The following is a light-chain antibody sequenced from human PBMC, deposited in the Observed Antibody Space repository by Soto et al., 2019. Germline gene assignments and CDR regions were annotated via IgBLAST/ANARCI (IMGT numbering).Light chain of an antibody. V-gene: IGKV3-20*01. CDR2: GAS. Sequence: EIVLTQSPGTLSLSPGERATLSCRASQTVISNYLAWYQQKPGQAPRLLIYGASSRATGIPDRFSGSGSGADFTLTISRLEPEDCAMYYCQQYATTPFTFGPGTKVDIK. CDR3: QQYATTPFT. CDR1: QTVISNY. J-gene: IGKJ3*01.